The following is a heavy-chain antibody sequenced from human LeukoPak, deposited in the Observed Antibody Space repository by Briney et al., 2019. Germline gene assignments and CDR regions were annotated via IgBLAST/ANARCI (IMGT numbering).Heavy chain of an antibody. CDR2: INHSGST. CDR1: GGSFSGYY. D-gene: IGHD5-18*01. V-gene: IGHV4-34*01. J-gene: IGHJ6*02. Sequence: ETLSLTCAVYGGSFSGYYWSWIRQPPGKGLEWIGEINHSGSTNYNPSLKSRVTISVDTSKNQFSLKLSSVTAADTAVYYCARGRIQLWLYYYYYGMDVWGQGTTVTVSS. CDR3: ARGRIQLWLYYYYYGMDV.